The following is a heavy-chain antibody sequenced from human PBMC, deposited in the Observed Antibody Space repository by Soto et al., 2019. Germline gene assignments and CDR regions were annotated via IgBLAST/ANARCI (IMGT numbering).Heavy chain of an antibody. Sequence: GGSLRLYCAASGFTFSRNAMNWVRQAPGKGLEWVSTIRGSGDTTYSADSVKGRFTISRDNSKNTLYLQMNSLRAEDTAVYYCAKYAGSGSGSYHFRPSDYWGQGTLVTVSS. CDR1: GFTFSRNA. J-gene: IGHJ4*02. CDR3: AKYAGSGSGSYHFRPSDY. V-gene: IGHV3-23*01. D-gene: IGHD3-10*01. CDR2: IRGSGDTT.